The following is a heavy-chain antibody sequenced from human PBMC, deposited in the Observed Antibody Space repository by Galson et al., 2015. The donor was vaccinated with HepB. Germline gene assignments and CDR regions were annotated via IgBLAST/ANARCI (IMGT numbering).Heavy chain of an antibody. CDR2: INAGNGNT. J-gene: IGHJ6*03. V-gene: IGHV1-3*01. Sequence: SVKVSCKAPGYTFTSYAMHWVRQAPGQRLEWMGWINAGNGNTKYSQKFQGRVTITRDTSASTAYMELSSLRSEDTAVYYCARDLGVWNYGYYYYYMDVWGKGTTVTVSS. CDR1: GYTFTSYA. CDR3: ARDLGVWNYGYYYYYMDV. D-gene: IGHD1-7*01.